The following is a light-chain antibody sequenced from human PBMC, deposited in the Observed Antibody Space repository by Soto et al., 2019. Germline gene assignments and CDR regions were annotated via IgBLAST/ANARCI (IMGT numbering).Light chain of an antibody. J-gene: IGLJ2*01. CDR2: YDS. CDR3: QVWDSSSDRYVV. Sequence: SYELTQPPSVSVAPGKTARITCGGNNIGSKSVHWYQQKPGQAPVLVIYYDSDRPSGIPERFSGSNSGNTATLTISRVEAGDEADYYCQVWDSSSDRYVVFGGWTKLTVL. CDR1: NIGSKS. V-gene: IGLV3-21*04.